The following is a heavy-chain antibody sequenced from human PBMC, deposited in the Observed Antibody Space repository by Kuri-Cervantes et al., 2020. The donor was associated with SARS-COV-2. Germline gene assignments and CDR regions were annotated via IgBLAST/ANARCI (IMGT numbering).Heavy chain of an antibody. V-gene: IGHV3-21*01. J-gene: IGHJ5*02. Sequence: GESLKISCAVSGGSISSSNWWSWVRQPPGKGLEWVSSISGSGTHVYYADSVKGRFTISRGNARNSLYLQMSSLRAEDTAVYYCARKIQSSSSWYRGQELGWFDPWGQGTLVTGSS. CDR3: ARKIQSSSSWYRGQELGWFDP. CDR1: GGSISSSN. CDR2: ISGSGTHV. D-gene: IGHD6-13*01.